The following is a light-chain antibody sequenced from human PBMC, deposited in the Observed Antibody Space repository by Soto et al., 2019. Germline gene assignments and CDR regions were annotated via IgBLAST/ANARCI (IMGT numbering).Light chain of an antibody. CDR1: QSISSY. Sequence: DIQMTQSPPSLPASVGDRVTITCRASQSISSYLNWYLQKPGKAPELLIYAASTLQSGVPSRFSGSGSGTEFTLTISSLQPEDFATYYCQQSYRSPQTFGQGTKVEIK. J-gene: IGKJ1*01. CDR3: QQSYRSPQT. CDR2: AAS. V-gene: IGKV1-39*01.